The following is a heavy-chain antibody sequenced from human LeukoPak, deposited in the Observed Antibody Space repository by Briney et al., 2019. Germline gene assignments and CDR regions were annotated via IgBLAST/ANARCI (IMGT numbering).Heavy chain of an antibody. D-gene: IGHD5-18*01. Sequence: GESLKISCKGSGYSFTTYWIGWVRQMPGKGLEWMGIIYAGDSNTRYSPSFQGQATISVDKSISTAYLQWTSLKASDTAMYYCAVRGYSYGTIDYWGQGTLVTVSS. CDR3: AVRGYSYGTIDY. J-gene: IGHJ4*02. CDR2: IYAGDSNT. V-gene: IGHV5-51*01. CDR1: GYSFTTYW.